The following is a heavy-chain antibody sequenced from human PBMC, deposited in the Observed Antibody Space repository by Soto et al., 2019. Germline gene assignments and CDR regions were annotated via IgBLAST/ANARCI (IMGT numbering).Heavy chain of an antibody. CDR1: GYLFGDYY. D-gene: IGHD1-1*01. V-gene: IGHV1-2*02. Sequence: ASVKVSCKASGYLFGDYYMHWVRQAPGQGLEWMALINPNSGDTIYAQKFQGRVTMNRDTSISTAYMELTRLTSDDTAVYYCARAPWNDAFDIWGQGTMVTVSS. J-gene: IGHJ3*02. CDR3: ARAPWNDAFDI. CDR2: INPNSGDT.